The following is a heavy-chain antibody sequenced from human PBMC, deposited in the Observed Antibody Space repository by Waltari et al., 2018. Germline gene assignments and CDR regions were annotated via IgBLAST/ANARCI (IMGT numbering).Heavy chain of an antibody. CDR2: IYTSGST. CDR1: SYY. V-gene: IGHV4-4*07. Sequence: SYYWSWIRQPAGKGLEWIGRIYTSGSTNYNPSLKSRVTMSVDTSKNQFSLKLSSVTAADTAVYYCASDLLRTVAGHYYYYMDVWGKGTTVTVSS. CDR3: ASDLLRTVAGHYYYYMDV. J-gene: IGHJ6*03. D-gene: IGHD6-19*01.